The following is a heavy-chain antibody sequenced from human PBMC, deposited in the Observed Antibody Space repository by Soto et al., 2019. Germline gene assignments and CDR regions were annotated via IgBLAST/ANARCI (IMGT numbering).Heavy chain of an antibody. Sequence: GGSLRLSCAASGFTFNNYAMNWVRQAPGKGLEWVSGISGSGGTTYYADSVKGRFTISRDNSRNTLYLQMISLRAGDTAVYYCAKGYRSYCGAACYTYHWAQGTLVTVSA. CDR3: AKGYRSYCGAACYTYH. D-gene: IGHD2-21*02. CDR2: ISGSGGTT. V-gene: IGHV3-23*01. CDR1: GFTFNNYA. J-gene: IGHJ5*02.